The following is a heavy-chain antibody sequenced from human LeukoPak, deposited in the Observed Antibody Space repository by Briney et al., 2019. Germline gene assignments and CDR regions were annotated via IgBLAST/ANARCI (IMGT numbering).Heavy chain of an antibody. CDR1: GFTFSSYW. J-gene: IGHJ4*02. D-gene: IGHD3-22*01. CDR2: INHNGNVN. Sequence: GGSLRLSCAASGFTFSSYWMNWVRQAPGKGLEWVASINHNGNVNYYVDSVKGRFTISRDNAKNSLYLQMSNLRAEDTAVYYCPRKYDSSGYFDYWGQGTLVTVSS. CDR3: PRKYDSSGYFDY. V-gene: IGHV3-7*03.